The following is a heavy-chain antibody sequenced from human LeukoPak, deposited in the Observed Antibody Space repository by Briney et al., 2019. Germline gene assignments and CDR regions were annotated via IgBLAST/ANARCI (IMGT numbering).Heavy chain of an antibody. D-gene: IGHD6-13*01. CDR3: ASDGIAVDRGIGYFDY. J-gene: IGHJ4*02. Sequence: GGSLRLSCVASGFTFSSYGMHWVRQAPGKGLEWVAVIWYDGSNKYYADSVKGRFTISRDNSENTLYLQMNSLRAEDTALYYCASDGIAVDRGIGYFDYWGQGTLVTVSS. CDR2: IWYDGSNK. V-gene: IGHV3-33*08. CDR1: GFTFSSYG.